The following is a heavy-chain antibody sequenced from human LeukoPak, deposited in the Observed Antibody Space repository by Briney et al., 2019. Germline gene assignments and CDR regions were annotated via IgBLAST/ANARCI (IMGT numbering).Heavy chain of an antibody. V-gene: IGHV1-2*02. D-gene: IGHD3-10*01. Sequence: ASVKVSCKASGYTFTGYYMHWVRQAPGQGLEWMGWINPNSGGTSYAQKFQGRVTMTRDTSISTGYMELSWLRPDDTAVYYCARDWAHGSGSFSSLFDYWGQGTLVTVSS. J-gene: IGHJ4*02. CDR3: ARDWAHGSGSFSSLFDY. CDR2: INPNSGGT. CDR1: GYTFTGYY.